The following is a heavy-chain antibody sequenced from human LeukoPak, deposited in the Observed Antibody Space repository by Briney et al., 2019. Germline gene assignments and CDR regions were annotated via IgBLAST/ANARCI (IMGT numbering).Heavy chain of an antibody. CDR3: ARSLTGYYDSSGF. CDR1: GYTFTSYY. Sequence: ASVTVSCTASGYTFTSYYMHWVRQAPGQGLEWMGIINPSGGTTSYAQKFQGRVTMTRDTSTSTIYMELSSLRSEDTAVYYCARSLTGYYDSSGFWGQGTPVTVSS. J-gene: IGHJ4*02. D-gene: IGHD3-22*01. CDR2: INPSGGTT. V-gene: IGHV1-46*01.